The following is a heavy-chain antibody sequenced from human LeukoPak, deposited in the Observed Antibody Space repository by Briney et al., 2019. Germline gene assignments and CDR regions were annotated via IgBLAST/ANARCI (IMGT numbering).Heavy chain of an antibody. D-gene: IGHD6-13*01. CDR2: ISYDGSNK. V-gene: IGHV3-30-3*01. Sequence: GRSLRLSCAASGFTFSSYAMHWVRQAPGKGLEWVAVISYDGSNKYYADSVKGRFTISRDNSKNTLYLQMNSLRAEDTAVYYCAREGDSSSCLDYWGQGTLVTVSS. J-gene: IGHJ4*02. CDR3: AREGDSSSCLDY. CDR1: GFTFSSYA.